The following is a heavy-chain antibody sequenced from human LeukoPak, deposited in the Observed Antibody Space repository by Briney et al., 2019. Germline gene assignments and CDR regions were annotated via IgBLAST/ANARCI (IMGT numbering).Heavy chain of an antibody. CDR2: ISSSSSYI. CDR3: TQNYYYDSSGYYRWDY. D-gene: IGHD3-22*01. Sequence: GGSLRLSCAASGFTFSSYSMNWVRQAPGKGLEWVSSISSSSSYIYYADSVKGRFTISRDNAKNSLYLQMNSLRAEDTAVYYCTQNYYYDSSGYYRWDYWGQGTLVTVSS. J-gene: IGHJ4*02. V-gene: IGHV3-21*03. CDR1: GFTFSSYS.